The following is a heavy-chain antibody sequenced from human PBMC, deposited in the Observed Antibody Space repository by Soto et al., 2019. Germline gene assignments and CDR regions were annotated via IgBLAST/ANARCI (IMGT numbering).Heavy chain of an antibody. Sequence: VGSLRLSCAASGFSFSTFEMNWVRQAPGKGLEWVAYINSGSDTIHYADSVRGRFTVSRDNAKNSLFLQMNSLSVEDTALYYCARDRAAGGYWGQGTLVTVSS. CDR1: GFSFSTFE. CDR3: ARDRAAGGY. CDR2: INSGSDTI. V-gene: IGHV3-48*03. J-gene: IGHJ4*02. D-gene: IGHD6-13*01.